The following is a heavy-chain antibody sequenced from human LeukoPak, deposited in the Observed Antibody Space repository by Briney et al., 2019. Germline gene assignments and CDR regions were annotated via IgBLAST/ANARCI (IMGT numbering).Heavy chain of an antibody. CDR1: GYTFTGSY. CDR2: IIPIFGTA. Sequence: ASVKVSCKASGYTFTGSYIHWVRQAPGQGLEWMGGIIPIFGTANYAQKFQGRVTITADKSTSTAYMELSSLRSEDTAVYYCARKVPNDSSGYYYRGQFDPWGQGTLVTVSS. D-gene: IGHD3-22*01. V-gene: IGHV1-69*06. J-gene: IGHJ5*02. CDR3: ARKVPNDSSGYYYRGQFDP.